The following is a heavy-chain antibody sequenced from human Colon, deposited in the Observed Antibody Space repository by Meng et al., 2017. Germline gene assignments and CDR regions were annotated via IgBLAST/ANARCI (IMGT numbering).Heavy chain of an antibody. J-gene: IGHJ4*02. Sequence: GESLKISCKGSGYSFSKFWIGWVRQMPGKGLGWMGIIYPGDSDTRYSPSCQGQVTISDDKSITTAYVQWSSLTASDTAMYYCARQPPDYGDYDPYFDYWGQGTLVTVSS. CDR2: IYPGDSDT. CDR3: ARQPPDYGDYDPYFDY. V-gene: IGHV5-51*01. CDR1: GYSFSKFW. D-gene: IGHD4-17*01.